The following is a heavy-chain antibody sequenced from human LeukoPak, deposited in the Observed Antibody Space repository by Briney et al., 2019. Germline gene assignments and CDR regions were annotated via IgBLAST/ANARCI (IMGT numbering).Heavy chain of an antibody. CDR3: ARVGIAYYYDSSGYYTDF. CDR2: IKQDGSEK. J-gene: IGHJ4*02. V-gene: IGHV3-7*01. Sequence: QPGGSLRLSCAASGFTFSIYWMSWVRQAPGKGLEWEANIKQDGSEKYYVDSVKGRFTISRDNAKNSLYLQMNSLRAEDTAVYYCARVGIAYYYDSSGYYTDFWGQGTLVTVSS. CDR1: GFTFSIYW. D-gene: IGHD3-22*01.